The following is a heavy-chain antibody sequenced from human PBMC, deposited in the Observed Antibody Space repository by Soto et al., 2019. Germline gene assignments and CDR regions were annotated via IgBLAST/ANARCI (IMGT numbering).Heavy chain of an antibody. V-gene: IGHV6-1*01. CDR3: ARGGFYQTVANFDC. Sequence: LSLTFAISWDSLSVNSFAFYCIIQSASRGLEWLGRTYYRSKWYNDYAVSVKSRITINPDTSKNQFSLQLTSVTPGDTAVYYCARGGFYQTVANFDCWGNGTLVTXS. D-gene: IGHD6-19*01. CDR2: TYYRSKWYN. J-gene: IGHJ4*01. CDR1: WDSLSVNSFA.